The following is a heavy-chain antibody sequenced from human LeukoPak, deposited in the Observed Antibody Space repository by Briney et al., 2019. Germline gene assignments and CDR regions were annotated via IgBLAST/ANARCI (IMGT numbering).Heavy chain of an antibody. J-gene: IGHJ4*02. Sequence: ASVKVSCKASGYTFTSYGISWVRQAPGQGLEWMGWISACNGNTNYAQKLQGRVTMTRNTSISTAYMELSSLRSEDTAVYYCARGKKVLLWFGELSADYWGQGTLVTVSS. CDR1: GYTFTSYG. D-gene: IGHD3-10*01. CDR3: ARGKKVLLWFGELSADY. CDR2: ISACNGNT. V-gene: IGHV1-18*01.